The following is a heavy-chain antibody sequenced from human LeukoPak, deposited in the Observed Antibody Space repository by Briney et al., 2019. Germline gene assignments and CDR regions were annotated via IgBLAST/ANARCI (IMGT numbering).Heavy chain of an antibody. CDR3: AKGRVGAPSPFDY. J-gene: IGHJ4*02. D-gene: IGHD1-26*01. CDR1: EFSVGSNY. Sequence: GGSLRLSCAASEFSVGSNYMTWVRQAPGKGLEWVAFIRYDGSNKYYADSVKGRFTISRDNSKNTLYLQMNSLRAEDTAVYYCAKGRVGAPSPFDYWGQGTLVTVSS. V-gene: IGHV3-30*02. CDR2: IRYDGSNK.